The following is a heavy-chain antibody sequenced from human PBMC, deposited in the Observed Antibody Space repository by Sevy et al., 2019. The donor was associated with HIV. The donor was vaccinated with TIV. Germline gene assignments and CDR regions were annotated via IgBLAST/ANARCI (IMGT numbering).Heavy chain of an antibody. Sequence: SETLSLTCTVSGGSISSGGYYWSWIRQHPGKGLEWIGYIYYSGSTYYNPSLKSRVTISVDTSKNQFSLKLSSVTAAETAVYYCARETRYYDYVWGIDAFDIWGQGTMVTVSS. J-gene: IGHJ3*02. V-gene: IGHV4-31*03. CDR3: ARETRYYDYVWGIDAFDI. D-gene: IGHD3-16*01. CDR1: GGSISSGGYY. CDR2: IYYSGST.